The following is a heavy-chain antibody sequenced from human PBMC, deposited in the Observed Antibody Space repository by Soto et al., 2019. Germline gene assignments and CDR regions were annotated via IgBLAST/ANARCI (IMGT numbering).Heavy chain of an antibody. V-gene: IGHV1-8*01. CDR3: ARDQYSSSFSYYYYYGMDV. J-gene: IGHJ6*02. CDR1: GYTFTSYD. Sequence: QVQLVQSGAEVKKPGASVKVSCKASGYTFTSYDINWVRQATGQGLEWMGWMNPNSGNTGYAQKFQGRVTLTRNTTIGTAYMELSSLRSEDTAVYYCARDQYSSSFSYYYYYGMDVWGQGTTVTVSS. CDR2: MNPNSGNT. D-gene: IGHD6-13*01.